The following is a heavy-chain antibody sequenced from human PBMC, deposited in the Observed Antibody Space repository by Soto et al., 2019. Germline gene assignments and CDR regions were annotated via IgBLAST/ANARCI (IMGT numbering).Heavy chain of an antibody. V-gene: IGHV3-15*01. D-gene: IGHD3-10*01. CDR3: TTAIGLPNSMVPYWYFDL. CDR1: GFTFSNAW. CDR2: IKSKTDGGTT. J-gene: IGHJ2*01. Sequence: PGGSLRLSCAASGFTFSNAWMSWVRQAPGKGLEWVGRIKSKTDGGTTDYAAPVKGRFTISRDDSKNTLYLQMNSLKTEDTAVYYCTTAIGLPNSMVPYWYFDLWGRGTLVTVS.